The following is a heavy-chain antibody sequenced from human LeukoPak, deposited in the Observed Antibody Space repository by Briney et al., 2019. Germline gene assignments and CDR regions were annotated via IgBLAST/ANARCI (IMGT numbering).Heavy chain of an antibody. CDR1: GFAFSSYW. CDR2: MGQDGSET. J-gene: IGHJ4*02. CDR3: ARDTYRFNDY. Sequence: GGSLRLSCAASGFAFSSYWMTWVRQAPGKGLEWVATMGQDGSETFYADSVKGRFTISRGNMKNSLFLQMSSLRAEDTAVHFCARDTYRFNDYWGQGTLVTVYS. V-gene: IGHV3-7*01.